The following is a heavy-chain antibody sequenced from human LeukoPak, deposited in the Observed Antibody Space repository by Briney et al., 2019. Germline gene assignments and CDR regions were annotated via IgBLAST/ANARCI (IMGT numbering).Heavy chain of an antibody. CDR2: IKQDGSEK. J-gene: IGHJ4*02. V-gene: IGHV3-7*01. D-gene: IGHD3-22*01. CDR1: GFTFSSYW. Sequence: GGSLRLSCAASGFTFSSYWMSWVRQAPGKGLEWGATIKQDGSEKYYVDSVKGRFTISRDNDKNSLYLQMNSLRAEDTAVYYCARDSAPYYYDSSGYDYWGQGTLVTVSS. CDR3: ARDSAPYYYDSSGYDY.